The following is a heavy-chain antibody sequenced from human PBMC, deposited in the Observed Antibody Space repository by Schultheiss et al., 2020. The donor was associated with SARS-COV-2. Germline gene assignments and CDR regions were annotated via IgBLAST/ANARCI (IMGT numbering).Heavy chain of an antibody. CDR3: ARGSMGGGSSWFGGDAFDI. CDR2: IKSKTDGGTT. CDR1: GFTFSNAW. Sequence: GGSLRLSCAASGFTFSNAWMNWVRQAPGKGLEWVGRIKSKTDGGTTDYAAPVKGRFTISRDNSKNTLYLQMNSLRAEDTAVYYCARGSMGGGSSWFGGDAFDIWGQGTMVTVSS. D-gene: IGHD6-13*01. V-gene: IGHV3-15*07. J-gene: IGHJ3*02.